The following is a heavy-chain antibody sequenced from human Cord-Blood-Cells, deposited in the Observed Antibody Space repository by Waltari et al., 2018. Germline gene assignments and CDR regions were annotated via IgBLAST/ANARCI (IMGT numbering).Heavy chain of an antibody. D-gene: IGHD2-15*01. CDR1: GFTFSSYS. Sequence: EVQLVESGGGLVQPGGSLRLSCAASGFTFSSYSMNWVRQALGKGLEWVSYISSSSSTIYYADSVKGRVTISRDNAKNSLYLQMNSLRDEDTAVYYCARDSGYCSGGSCYYDAFDIWGQGTMVTVSS. V-gene: IGHV3-48*02. J-gene: IGHJ3*02. CDR2: ISSSSSTI. CDR3: ARDSGYCSGGSCYYDAFDI.